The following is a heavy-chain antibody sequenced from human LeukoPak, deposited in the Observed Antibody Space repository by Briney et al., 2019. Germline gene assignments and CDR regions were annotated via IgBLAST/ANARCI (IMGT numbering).Heavy chain of an antibody. CDR3: ASYMVRGVIISDY. J-gene: IGHJ4*02. D-gene: IGHD3-10*01. CDR2: INHSGST. V-gene: IGHV4-34*01. Sequence: ASETLSLTCAVYGGSFSGYYWSWIRQPPGKWLEWIREINHSGSTNYNPSLKSRVTISVDTSKNQFSLKLSSVTAADTAVYYCASYMVRGVIISDYWGQGTLVTVSS. CDR1: GGSFSGYY.